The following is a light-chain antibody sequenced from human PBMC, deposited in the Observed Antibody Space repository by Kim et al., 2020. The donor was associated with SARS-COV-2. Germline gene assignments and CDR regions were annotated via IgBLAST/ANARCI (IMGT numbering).Light chain of an antibody. CDR3: SSFASSNTLV. V-gene: IGLV2-23*02. CDR1: SSDVGGYNL. Sequence: QSALTQPASVSGSPGQSITISCTGTSSDVGGYNLVSWYQQYPGKAPKLMIYEVSKWPSGVSNRFSGSKSGNMASLTISGLRAEDEADYYCSSFASSNTLVFGGGTQLTVL. CDR2: EVS. J-gene: IGLJ3*02.